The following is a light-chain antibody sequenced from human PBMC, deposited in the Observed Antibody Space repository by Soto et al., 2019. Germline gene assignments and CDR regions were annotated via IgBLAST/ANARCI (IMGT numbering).Light chain of an antibody. J-gene: IGKJ1*01. CDR1: QSVINW. CDR2: KAS. V-gene: IGKV1-5*03. Sequence: DIQLTHSPSTLSASVLYIVTITFRSSQSVINWLALYQQKPGKAPNLLIYKASSLKNGFPSRFSCIGSVTEITLTISSLQPDDFATYHCNQYKTYINFGQGTKVDIK. CDR3: NQYKTYIN.